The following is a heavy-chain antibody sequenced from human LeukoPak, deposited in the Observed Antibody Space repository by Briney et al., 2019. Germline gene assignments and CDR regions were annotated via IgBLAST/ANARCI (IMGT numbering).Heavy chain of an antibody. J-gene: IGHJ4*02. Sequence: GGSLRLSCAASGFTFSSYGMSWVRQAPGKGLEWVSAISGSGGSTYYADSVKGRFTISRDNSKNTLYLEMNSLRAEDTAVYYCAKPGLWFGELGHVDWGQGTLVTVSS. CDR1: GFTFSSYG. CDR3: AKPGLWFGELGHVD. CDR2: ISGSGGST. D-gene: IGHD3-10*01. V-gene: IGHV3-23*01.